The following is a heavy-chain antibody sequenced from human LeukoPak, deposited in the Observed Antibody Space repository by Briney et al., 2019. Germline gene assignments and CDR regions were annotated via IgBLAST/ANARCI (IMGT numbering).Heavy chain of an antibody. CDR3: AGTVYDPYCSSTSCFGGIGY. V-gene: IGHV1-18*01. CDR2: ISAYNGNT. CDR1: GYTFTSYG. D-gene: IGHD2-2*01. Sequence: ASVKVSCKASGYTFTSYGISWVRQAPGQGLEWMGWISAYNGNTNYAQKLQGRVTMTTDTSTSTAYMELRSLRSDDTAVYYCAGTVYDPYCSSTSCFGGIGYWGQGTLVTVSS. J-gene: IGHJ4*02.